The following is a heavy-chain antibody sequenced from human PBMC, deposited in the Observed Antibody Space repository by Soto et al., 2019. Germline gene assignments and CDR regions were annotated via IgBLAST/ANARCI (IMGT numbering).Heavy chain of an antibody. CDR2: TRDKANSYTT. CDR1: GFTLSDHY. J-gene: IGHJ5*02. CDR3: AGLSGYSSSWTA. V-gene: IGHV3-72*01. D-gene: IGHD6-13*01. Sequence: EVQLVESGGGLVQPGGSLRLSCAASGFTLSDHYMDWVRQAPGKGLEWVGRTRDKANSYTTTYAASVKGRFTISRDDSKNSLYLQMNSLKTEDTAVYYCAGLSGYSSSWTAWGQGTLVTVSS.